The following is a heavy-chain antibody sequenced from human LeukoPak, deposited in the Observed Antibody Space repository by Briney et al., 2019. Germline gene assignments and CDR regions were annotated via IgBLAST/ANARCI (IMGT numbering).Heavy chain of an antibody. D-gene: IGHD3-10*01. V-gene: IGHV3-23*01. Sequence: GGSLRLSCAASGFTFSSYAMSWVRQAPGKGLEWVSAISGSGGSTYYADSVKGRFTISRDSSKNTLWLQMNSLRAEDTAVYYCAKEVGSGSYQPFDSWGQGTLVSVSS. J-gene: IGHJ4*02. CDR3: AKEVGSGSYQPFDS. CDR2: ISGSGGST. CDR1: GFTFSSYA.